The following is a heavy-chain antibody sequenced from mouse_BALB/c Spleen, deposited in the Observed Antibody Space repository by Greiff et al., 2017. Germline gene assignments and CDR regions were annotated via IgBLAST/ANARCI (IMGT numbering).Heavy chain of an antibody. Sequence: VQLKQSGAELVRPGALVKLSCKASGFNIKDYYMHWVKQRPEQGLEWIGWIDPENGNTIYDPKFQGKASITADTSSNTAYLQLSSLTSEDTAVYYCARLDGYYDYWGQGTTLTVSS. CDR1: GFNIKDYY. J-gene: IGHJ2*01. CDR3: ARLDGYYDY. CDR2: IDPENGNT. V-gene: IGHV14-1*02. D-gene: IGHD2-3*01.